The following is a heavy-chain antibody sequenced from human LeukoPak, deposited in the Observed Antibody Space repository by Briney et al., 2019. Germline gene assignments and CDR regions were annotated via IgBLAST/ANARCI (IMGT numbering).Heavy chain of an antibody. CDR2: INPNSGGT. V-gene: IGHV1-2*02. J-gene: IGHJ4*02. CDR1: RYTFTGYY. Sequence: GASVKVSCKTSRYTFTGYYMHCVRHAPGQGLRWMGWINPNSGGTKYAQKCQARVTMTRDMSISTAHMELSRLRSDGTAVYYCARVVGIAAAGVFDYWGQGTLVTVSS. CDR3: ARVVGIAAAGVFDY. D-gene: IGHD6-13*01.